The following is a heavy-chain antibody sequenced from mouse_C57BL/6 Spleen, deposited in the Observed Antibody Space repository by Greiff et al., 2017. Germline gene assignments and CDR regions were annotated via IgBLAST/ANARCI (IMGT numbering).Heavy chain of an antibody. V-gene: IGHV1-82*01. D-gene: IGHD1-1*01. J-gene: IGHJ2*01. Sequence: VQLLQSGPELVKPGASVKISCKASGYAFSSSWMNWVKQRPGKGLEWIGRIYPGDGDTNYNGKFKGKATLTADKSSSTAYMQLSSLTSEDSAVYFCARDYGSSYGCDYWGQGTTLTVSS. CDR1: GYAFSSSW. CDR2: IYPGDGDT. CDR3: ARDYGSSYGCDY.